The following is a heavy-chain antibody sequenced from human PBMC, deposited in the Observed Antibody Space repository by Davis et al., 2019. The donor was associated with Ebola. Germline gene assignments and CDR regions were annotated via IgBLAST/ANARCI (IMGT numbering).Heavy chain of an antibody. CDR3: ARDGGERYSGSYYSGYFQH. CDR2: IYTSGST. J-gene: IGHJ1*01. V-gene: IGHV4-4*07. Sequence: PGGSLRLSCTVSGGSISSYYWSWIRQPAGKGLEWIGRIYTSGSTNYNPSLKSRVTMSVDTSKNQFSLKLSSVTAADTAVYYCARDGGERYSGSYYSGYFQHWGQGTLVTVSS. D-gene: IGHD1-26*01. CDR1: GGSISSYY.